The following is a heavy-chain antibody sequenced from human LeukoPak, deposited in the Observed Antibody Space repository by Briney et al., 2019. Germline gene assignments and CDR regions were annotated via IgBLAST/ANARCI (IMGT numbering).Heavy chain of an antibody. D-gene: IGHD1-14*01. CDR1: GFTFSSYD. Sequence: GGSLRLSCAASGFTFSSYDMSWVRQAPGEGLEWISTITGSGDNTYYADSVKGRFTISRDNSKCTLYLQMNSLRADDTAVYYCASPNRFDYWGQGTLVTVSS. V-gene: IGHV3-23*01. CDR2: ITGSGDNT. CDR3: ASPNRFDY. J-gene: IGHJ4*02.